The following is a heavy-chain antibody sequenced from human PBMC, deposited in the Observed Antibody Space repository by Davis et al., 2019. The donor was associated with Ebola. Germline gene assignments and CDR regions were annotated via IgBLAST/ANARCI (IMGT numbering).Heavy chain of an antibody. CDR1: GFTFRSYW. J-gene: IGHJ6*02. CDR3: ARGSRNMDV. Sequence: GESLKISCAASGFTFRSYWTSWVRQAPGKGLERVAKIKEDGSEKLEVDSVKGRFTISRDNAKDSLYLQMNSLRAEDTAVYYCARGSRNMDVWGQGTTVTVSS. CDR2: IKEDGSEK. V-gene: IGHV3-7*03.